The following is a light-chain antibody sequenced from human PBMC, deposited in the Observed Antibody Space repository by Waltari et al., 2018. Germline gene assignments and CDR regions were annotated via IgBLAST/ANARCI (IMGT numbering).Light chain of an antibody. CDR1: SGHSSYA. Sequence: QAVLTQSPSASASPGSSVKLICTLSSGHSSYAITWHHQEPEKGPRYPMKLKSDGSHTKGDGIPGRFSGSSSGAERYLTISSRQPEDEADYYCQTWGSDIGVVFGGGTKLTVL. CDR2: LKSDGSH. J-gene: IGLJ3*02. V-gene: IGLV4-69*01. CDR3: QTWGSDIGVV.